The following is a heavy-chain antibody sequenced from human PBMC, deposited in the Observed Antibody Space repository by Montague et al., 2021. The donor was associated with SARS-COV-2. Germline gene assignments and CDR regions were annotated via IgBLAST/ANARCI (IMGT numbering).Heavy chain of an antibody. J-gene: IGHJ6*02. V-gene: IGHV4-34*01. Sequence: ETLSLTCAVYGGSFSGYYWRWIRQPPGKGLEWIGEINHSGSTNYNPSLKSRVTISVDTSKNQFSLKLSSVTAADTAVYYCARVRYYGSGTSLGMDVWGQGTTVTVSS. CDR3: ARVRYYGSGTSLGMDV. CDR2: INHSGST. CDR1: GGSFSGYY. D-gene: IGHD3-10*01.